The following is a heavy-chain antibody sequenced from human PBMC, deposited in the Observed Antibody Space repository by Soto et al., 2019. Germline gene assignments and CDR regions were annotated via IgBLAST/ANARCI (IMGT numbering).Heavy chain of an antibody. Sequence: ASVNASCKAPRYTFTNYNLHSLRQSPGQGLEWMGIIYPSGGSTRNAQKFQGRVTMTRDTSTSTVYMELSSLRSEYTAVYKCPRDFPRPMDYRGRGTLLTGSS. J-gene: IGHJ4*02. CDR3: PRDFPRPMDY. V-gene: IGHV1-46*01. D-gene: IGHD2-2*01. CDR2: IYPSGGST. CDR1: RYTFTNYN.